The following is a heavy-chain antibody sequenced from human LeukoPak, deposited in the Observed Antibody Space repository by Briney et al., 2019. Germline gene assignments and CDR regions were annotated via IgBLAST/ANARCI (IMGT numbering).Heavy chain of an antibody. D-gene: IGHD3-22*01. CDR2: ISGSGGST. J-gene: IGHJ4*02. Sequence: GGSLRLSCAASGFTFSSYGMSWVRQAPGKGLEWVSAISGSGGSTYYADSVKGRFTISRDNSKNTLYLQMNSLRAEDTAVYYCAKSPPRRYYYDSSGYYYGSFDYWGQGTLVTVSS. V-gene: IGHV3-23*01. CDR3: AKSPPRRYYYDSSGYYYGSFDY. CDR1: GFTFSSYG.